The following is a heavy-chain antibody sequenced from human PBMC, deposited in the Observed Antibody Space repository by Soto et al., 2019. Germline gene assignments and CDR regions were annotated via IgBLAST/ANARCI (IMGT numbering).Heavy chain of an antibody. CDR3: ARDRGGIIVLPAAVDIVYSGMDV. V-gene: IGHV4-30-4*01. J-gene: IGHJ6*02. D-gene: IGHD2-2*01. CDR2: IDSSGST. CDR1: GGSISSGDYY. Sequence: QVQLQESGPGLVKPSQTLSLTCTVSGGSISSGDYYWSWILQPPGEGLEWIGHIDSSGSTYYNPSLTSRLTISVDTSKNQFSRTRGSGTAADTAVYYCARDRGGIIVLPAAVDIVYSGMDVWGQGATGTVSS.